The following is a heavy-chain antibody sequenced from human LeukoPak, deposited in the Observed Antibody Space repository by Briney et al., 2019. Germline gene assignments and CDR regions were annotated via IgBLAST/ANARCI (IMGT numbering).Heavy chain of an antibody. CDR2: INHSGST. J-gene: IGHJ4*02. Sequence: SETLSLTCAVYGGSFSGYYWSWIRQPPGKGLEWIGEINHSGSTNYNPSLKGRVTISVDTSKNQFSLKLSSVTAADTAVYYCARGGGYSYGPPFDYWGQGTLVTVSS. D-gene: IGHD5-18*01. CDR3: ARGGGYSYGPPFDY. CDR1: GGSFSGYY. V-gene: IGHV4-34*01.